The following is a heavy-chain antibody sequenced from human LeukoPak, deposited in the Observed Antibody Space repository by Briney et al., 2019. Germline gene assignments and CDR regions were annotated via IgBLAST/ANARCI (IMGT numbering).Heavy chain of an antibody. V-gene: IGHV4-59*01. J-gene: IGHJ5*02. CDR1: GGSISSYY. Sequence: SETLSLTCTVSGGSISSYYWSWIRQPPGKGLEWIGYIYYSGNTNYNPSLKSRVTISVDTSKNQFSLKLSSVTAADTAVYYCARDKDGAGNWFDPWGQGTLVTVSS. CDR3: ARDKDGAGNWFDP. D-gene: IGHD1-26*01. CDR2: IYYSGNT.